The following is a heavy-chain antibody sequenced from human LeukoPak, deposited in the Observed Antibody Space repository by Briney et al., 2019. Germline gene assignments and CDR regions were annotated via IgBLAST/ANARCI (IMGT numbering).Heavy chain of an antibody. D-gene: IGHD5-24*01. J-gene: IGHJ3*01. CDR1: GFTLSTYT. Sequence: PGGSLRLSCAASGFTLSTYTMRWVPHAPGKGLEWVSVISGSGSSTNYADSVKGRFTISRDNSKNTLYLQMNSLRAEDTAVYYCAKEMATIRALDFWGQGTMVTVSS. CDR2: ISGSGSST. V-gene: IGHV3-23*01. CDR3: AKEMATIRALDF.